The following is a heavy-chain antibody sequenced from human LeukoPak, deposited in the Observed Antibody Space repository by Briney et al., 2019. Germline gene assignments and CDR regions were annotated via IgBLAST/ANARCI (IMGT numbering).Heavy chain of an antibody. CDR2: IYPGDSDT. V-gene: IGHV5-51*01. CDR3: AKGGPILTTLPHAFDF. Sequence: GESLKISCKGSGYIFINYWIGWVRQMPGKGLEWMGIIYPGDSDTRYSPSFQGQVTISADKSISTAYLQWSSLKASDTAMYYCAKGGPILTTLPHAFDFWGQGTMVTVSS. J-gene: IGHJ3*01. CDR1: GYIFINYW. D-gene: IGHD3-9*01.